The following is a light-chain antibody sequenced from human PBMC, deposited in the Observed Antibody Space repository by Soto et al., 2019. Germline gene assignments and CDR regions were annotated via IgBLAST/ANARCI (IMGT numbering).Light chain of an antibody. J-gene: IGKJ4*01. V-gene: IGKV1-27*01. CDR1: QGISNN. CDR2: AAS. CDR3: QKYDSAPLT. Sequence: DIQMTQSPSSLSASVGDRVTIACRASQGISNNLAWYQQKPGKVPKLLIYAASTLESGVPSRFSGSRSGTDCTLTISSLQPEDVATYYCQKYDSAPLTFGGGTKVEIK.